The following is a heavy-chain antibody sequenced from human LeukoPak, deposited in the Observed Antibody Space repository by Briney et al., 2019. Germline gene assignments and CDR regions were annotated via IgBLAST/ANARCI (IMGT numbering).Heavy chain of an antibody. CDR1: GYTFTSYY. J-gene: IGHJ5*02. Sequence: ASVKVSCKASGYTFTSYYMHWVRQAPGQGLEWMGIINPSGGSTSYAQKFQGRVTITRDTSASTAYMELSSLRSEDTAVYYCARVPPYDTGYSNWFDPWGQGTLVTVSS. D-gene: IGHD3-9*01. CDR3: ARVPPYDTGYSNWFDP. V-gene: IGHV1-46*01. CDR2: INPSGGST.